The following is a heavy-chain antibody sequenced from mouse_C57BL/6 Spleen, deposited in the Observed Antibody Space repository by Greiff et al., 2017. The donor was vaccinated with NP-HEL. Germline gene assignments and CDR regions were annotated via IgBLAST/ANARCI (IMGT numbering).Heavy chain of an antibody. V-gene: IGHV1-80*01. CDR3: ARGDYGSSLDY. CDR1: GYAFSSYW. CDR2: IYPGDGDT. Sequence: VQLQQSGAGLVKPGASVKISCKASGYAFSSYWMNWVKQRPGKGLEWIGQIYPGDGDTNYNGKFKGKATLTADKSSSTAYMQLSSLTSEDSAVYFCARGDYGSSLDYWGQGTTLTVSS. J-gene: IGHJ2*01. D-gene: IGHD1-1*01.